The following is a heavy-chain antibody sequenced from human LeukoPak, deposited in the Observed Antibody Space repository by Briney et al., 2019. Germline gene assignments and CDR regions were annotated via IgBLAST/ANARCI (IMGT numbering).Heavy chain of an antibody. CDR3: ARHIKYYDSSGYSVHAFDI. Sequence: PSETLSLTCTVSGGSISSSSYYWGWIRQPPGKGLEWIGSIYYSGSTYYNPSLKSRATISVDTSKNQFSLKLSSVTAADTAVYYCARHIKYYDSSGYSVHAFDIWGKGQWSPSLQ. V-gene: IGHV4-39*01. CDR2: IYYSGST. D-gene: IGHD3-22*01. J-gene: IGHJ3*02. CDR1: GGSISSSSYY.